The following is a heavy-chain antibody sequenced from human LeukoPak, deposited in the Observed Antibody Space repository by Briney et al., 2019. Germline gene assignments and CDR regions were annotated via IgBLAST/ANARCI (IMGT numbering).Heavy chain of an antibody. CDR3: ATLPQRPYQFVHSSGWNFDY. CDR2: FDPEDGET. CDR1: GYTLTELS. J-gene: IGHJ4*02. V-gene: IGHV1-24*01. Sequence: ASVKVSCKVSGYTLTELSMHWVRQAPGKGLEWMGGFDPEDGETIYAQKFQGRITMTEDTSTDTAYMELSSLRSEDTAVYYCATLPQRPYQFVHSSGWNFDYWGQGTLVTVSS. D-gene: IGHD6-19*01.